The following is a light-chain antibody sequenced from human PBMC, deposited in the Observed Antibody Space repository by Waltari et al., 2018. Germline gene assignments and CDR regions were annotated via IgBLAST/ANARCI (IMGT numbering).Light chain of an antibody. CDR2: DVN. V-gene: IGLV2-14*03. CDR3: SSYTLDIKMI. CDR1: NSDIGRYNY. Sequence: QSALTQPASMSGSPGQLITISCTGSNSDIGRYNYVSWYQQYPGKAPKVLIYDVNKLPSAASDRFSGSKSCNTASLTISGLQAEDEADYYCSSYTLDIKMIFGGGTKLTVL. J-gene: IGLJ2*01.